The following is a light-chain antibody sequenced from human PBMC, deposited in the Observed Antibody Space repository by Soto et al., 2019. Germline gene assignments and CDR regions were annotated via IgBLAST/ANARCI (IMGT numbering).Light chain of an antibody. Sequence: QPVLTQSPSASASLGASVKLTCTLSSGHSTYAIAWHQQQPDKDPRYLMKLNSDGSHSKGDGIPDRFSGSSSGAERHLTISSLQSEDEADYYCQTWGTAIHDVVFGGGTKLTVL. CDR1: SGHSTYA. CDR2: LNSDGSH. J-gene: IGLJ2*01. CDR3: QTWGTAIHDVV. V-gene: IGLV4-69*01.